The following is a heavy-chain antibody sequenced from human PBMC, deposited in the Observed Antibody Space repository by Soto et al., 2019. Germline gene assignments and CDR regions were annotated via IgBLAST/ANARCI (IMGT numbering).Heavy chain of an antibody. D-gene: IGHD1-26*01. CDR3: ATQEVGGSYVYTFDP. CDR2: IYYSGST. J-gene: IGHJ5*02. Sequence: SETLSLTCTVSGGSISSYYWGWIRQPPGKGLEWIGSIYYSGSTYYNPSLKSRVTISVDTSKNHFSLKLSSVTAADTAVYYCATQEVGGSYVYTFDPWGQGTLVTVSS. V-gene: IGHV4-39*02. CDR1: GGSISSYY.